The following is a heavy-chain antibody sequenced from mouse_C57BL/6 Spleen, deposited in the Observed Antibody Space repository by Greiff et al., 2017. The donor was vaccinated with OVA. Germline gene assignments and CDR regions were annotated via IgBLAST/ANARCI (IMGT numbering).Heavy chain of an antibody. CDR3: ARKDYSNWGYFDV. CDR1: GFSLTSYG. J-gene: IGHJ1*03. CDR2: IWSGGST. D-gene: IGHD2-5*01. Sequence: VKLVESGPGLVQPSQSLSITCTVSGFSLTSYGVHWVRQSPGKGLEWLGVIWSGGSTDYNAAFISRLSISKDNSKSQVFFKMNSLQADDTAIYYCARKDYSNWGYFDVWGTGTTVTVSS. V-gene: IGHV2-2*01.